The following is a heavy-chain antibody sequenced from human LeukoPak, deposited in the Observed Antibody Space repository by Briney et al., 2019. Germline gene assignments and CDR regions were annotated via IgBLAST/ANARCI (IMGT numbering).Heavy chain of an antibody. J-gene: IGHJ4*02. CDR3: ARLSKEARPTFYFYY. Sequence: PSETLSLTCIVSGGAISSSVYYWGRLRQPPGKGLEWFGSIYYSGSTYYSPSLKSRVTISVDTSKNQFSLRLRSVTAADTAVYYCARLSKEARPTFYFYYWGQGTLVTVSS. CDR2: IYYSGST. CDR1: GGAISSSVYY. V-gene: IGHV4-39*01. D-gene: IGHD6-6*01.